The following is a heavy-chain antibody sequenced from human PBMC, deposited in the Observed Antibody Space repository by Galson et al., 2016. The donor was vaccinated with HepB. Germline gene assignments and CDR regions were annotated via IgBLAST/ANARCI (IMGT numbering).Heavy chain of an antibody. CDR2: INSDGSST. Sequence: SLRLSCAASGFTFSSYWMHWVRQAPGKGLVWVSRINSDGSSTSYADSVKGRFTISRDNAKNTLYLQMNSLRAEDTAVYYCATEAARPGFRFGYYYGMDVWGKGTTVTVSS. CDR1: GFTFSSYW. D-gene: IGHD6-6*01. CDR3: ATEAARPGFRFGYYYGMDV. J-gene: IGHJ6*04. V-gene: IGHV3-74*01.